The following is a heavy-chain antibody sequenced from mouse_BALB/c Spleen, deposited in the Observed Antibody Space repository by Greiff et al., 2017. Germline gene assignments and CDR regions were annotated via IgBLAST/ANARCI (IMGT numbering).Heavy chain of an antibody. D-gene: IGHD3-3*01. CDR2: INPSNGRT. V-gene: IGHV1S81*02. CDR3: ARRTGLAPFYAMDY. CDR1: GYTFTSYW. Sequence: QVQLQQPGAELVKPGASVKLSCKASGYTFTSYWMHWVKQRPGQGLEWIGEINPSNGRTNYNEKFKSKATLTVDKSSSTAYMQLSSLTSEDSAVYYCARRTGLAPFYAMDYWGQGTSVTVSS. J-gene: IGHJ4*01.